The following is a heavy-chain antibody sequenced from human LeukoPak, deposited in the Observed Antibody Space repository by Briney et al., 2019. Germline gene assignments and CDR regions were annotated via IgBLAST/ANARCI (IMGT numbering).Heavy chain of an antibody. CDR3: ASLGCSSTSCPFDY. CDR1: GYTFTSYG. V-gene: IGHV1-69*05. D-gene: IGHD2-2*01. J-gene: IGHJ4*02. Sequence: SVKVSCKASGYTFTSYGISWVRQAPGQGLEWMGGIIPIFGTANYAQKFQGRVTIITDESAKTAYMELSSLRSEDTAVYYCASLGCSSTSCPFDYWGQGTLVIVSS. CDR2: IIPIFGTA.